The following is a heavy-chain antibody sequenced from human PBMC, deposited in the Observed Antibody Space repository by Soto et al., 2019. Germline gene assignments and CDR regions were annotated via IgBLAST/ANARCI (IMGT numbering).Heavy chain of an antibody. V-gene: IGHV4-30-4*01. J-gene: IGHJ4*02. D-gene: IGHD4-17*01. CDR3: ARVYYGDYVFFDY. CDR2: IYYSGST. Sequence: SETLSLTCTVSGGSISSGDYYWSWIRQPPGKGLEWIGYIYYSGSTYYNPSLKSRVTISVDTSKNQFSLKLSSVTAADTAVYYCARVYYGDYVFFDYWGQGTLVTVSS. CDR1: GGSISSGDYY.